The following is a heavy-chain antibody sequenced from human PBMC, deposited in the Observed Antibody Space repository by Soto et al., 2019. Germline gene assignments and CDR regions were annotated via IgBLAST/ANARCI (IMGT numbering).Heavy chain of an antibody. Sequence: EVQLVESGGGVVPPGGSLRLSCAASGFTFSAYWMHWVRQAPGKGLMWVSRINGDGRTTGYADSVKGRFTISRENAKNTLYLRMNSLRAEDTAMYYCARAAYGEYWFDPWGQGTLVTVSS. CDR3: ARAAYGEYWFDP. D-gene: IGHD4-17*01. J-gene: IGHJ5*02. V-gene: IGHV3-74*01. CDR2: INGDGRTT. CDR1: GFTFSAYW.